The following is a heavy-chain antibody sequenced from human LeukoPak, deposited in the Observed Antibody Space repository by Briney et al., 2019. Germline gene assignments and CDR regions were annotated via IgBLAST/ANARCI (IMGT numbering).Heavy chain of an antibody. Sequence: KPSETLSLTCNVSGGSLTSHYWSWVRQSPEKGLEWIGQIYHTGSTHYNPSLRSRFAISVDTSTNRFFLNVKSVTAADTAVYCAREGRWGVKCFFDFWGQGTLVIVSS. CDR3: AREGRWGVKCFFDF. J-gene: IGHJ4*02. CDR2: IYHTGST. CDR1: GGSLTSHY. V-gene: IGHV4-59*11. D-gene: IGHD3-16*01.